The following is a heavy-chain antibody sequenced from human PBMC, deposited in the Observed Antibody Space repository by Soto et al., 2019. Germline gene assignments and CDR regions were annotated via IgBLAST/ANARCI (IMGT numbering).Heavy chain of an antibody. Sequence: KPSETLSPTCAVYVGSFSGYYWSWIRQPPGKGLEWIGEINHSGSTNYNPSLKSRVTISVDTSKNQFSLKLSSVTAADTAVYYCVGSIGAFWFDPWGQGNLVTVS. D-gene: IGHD5-12*01. CDR3: VGSIGAFWFDP. V-gene: IGHV4-34*01. J-gene: IGHJ5*02. CDR1: VGSFSGYY. CDR2: INHSGST.